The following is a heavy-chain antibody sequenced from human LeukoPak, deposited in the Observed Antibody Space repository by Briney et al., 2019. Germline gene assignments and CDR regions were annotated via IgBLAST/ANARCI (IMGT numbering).Heavy chain of an antibody. Sequence: ASVKVSCKASGYTFTGYYIHWVRQAPGQGLEWMGWINPDSGGTNYAQKFQGRVTMTWDTSISTAYMELSKLRSDDTAIYYCARGRFYTSGSYYNRLDYWGQGTLVTVSS. V-gene: IGHV1-2*02. J-gene: IGHJ4*02. D-gene: IGHD3-10*01. CDR3: ARGRFYTSGSYYNRLDY. CDR2: INPDSGGT. CDR1: GYTFTGYY.